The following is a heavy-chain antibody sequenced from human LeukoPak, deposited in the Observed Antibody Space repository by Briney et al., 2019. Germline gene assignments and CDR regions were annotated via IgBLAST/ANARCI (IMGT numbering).Heavy chain of an antibody. D-gene: IGHD4-11*01. CDR2: ITYSSNTI. V-gene: IGHV3-48*02. Sequence: GGSLRLSCVTYNFTFKAYKMTWVRQAAGKGLEWISYITYSSNTISYADSVRGRFSVSRDNDKDAVYLQLNSLTDEDTAIYYCARDWGYGYSDQWGQGTLVTVSS. CDR1: NFTFKAYK. CDR3: ARDWGYGYSDQ. J-gene: IGHJ4*02.